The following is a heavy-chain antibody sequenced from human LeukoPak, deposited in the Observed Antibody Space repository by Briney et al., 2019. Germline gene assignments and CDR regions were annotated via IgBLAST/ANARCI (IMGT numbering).Heavy chain of an antibody. Sequence: PSETLSLTCTVSGGPISTYYWSWIRQSPGKGLEWIGYIYYSGSSSYNPSLESRVTMSVDTSKNQFSLKLRSVTAADTAVYYCARVLVSWGVRGAPYYIDYWGQGTLVTVSS. CDR2: IYYSGSS. D-gene: IGHD3-10*01. J-gene: IGHJ4*02. CDR1: GGPISTYY. CDR3: ARVLVSWGVRGAPYYIDY. V-gene: IGHV4-59*01.